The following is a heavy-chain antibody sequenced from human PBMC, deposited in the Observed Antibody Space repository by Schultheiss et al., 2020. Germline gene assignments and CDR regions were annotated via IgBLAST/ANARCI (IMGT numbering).Heavy chain of an antibody. J-gene: IGHJ4*02. D-gene: IGHD3-10*01. CDR2: IYYSGST. CDR3: ARTRGYYFDY. CDR1: GGSVSSGSYY. V-gene: IGHV4-61*01. Sequence: SETLSLTCTVSGGSVSSGSYYWSWIRQPPGKGLEWIGYIYYSGSTYYNPSLKSRVTISVDTSKNQFSLKLSSVTAADTAVYYCARTRGYYFDYWGQGTLVTVSS.